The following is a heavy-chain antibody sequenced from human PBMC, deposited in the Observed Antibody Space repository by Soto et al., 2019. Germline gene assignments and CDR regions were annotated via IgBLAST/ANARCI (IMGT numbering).Heavy chain of an antibody. V-gene: IGHV4-61*01. J-gene: IGHJ4*02. Sequence: PSETLSLTCTVSGDSVNSATYYWSWIRQPPGKGLEWIGYIYYSGTTKYNPSLKSRVTMTRDTSISTAYMELSRLRSDDTAVYYCARDARGDEAPMDYWGQGTLVTVSS. D-gene: IGHD3-10*01. CDR3: ARDARGDEAPMDY. CDR1: GDSVNSATYY. CDR2: IYYSGTT.